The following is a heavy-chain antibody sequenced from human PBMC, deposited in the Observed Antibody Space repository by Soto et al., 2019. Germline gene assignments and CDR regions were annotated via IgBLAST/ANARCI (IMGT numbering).Heavy chain of an antibody. CDR2: ISAYNGNT. Sequence: ASVKVSCKASGYTFTSYGISWLRQAPGQGLEWMGWISAYNGNTNYAQKLQGRVTMTTDTPTSTAYMELRSLRSDDTAVYYCARDRAEQWLVRGAFDIWGQGTMVTVSS. CDR1: GYTFTSYG. CDR3: ARDRAEQWLVRGAFDI. V-gene: IGHV1-18*04. J-gene: IGHJ3*02. D-gene: IGHD6-19*01.